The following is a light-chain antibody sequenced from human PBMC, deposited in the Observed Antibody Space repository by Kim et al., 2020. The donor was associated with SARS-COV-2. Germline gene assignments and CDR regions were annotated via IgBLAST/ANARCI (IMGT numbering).Light chain of an antibody. J-gene: IGLJ1*01. CDR3: SSYTTSRTYV. Sequence: QSITISCTGTSSDVDAYNYVSWYQQQPGKAPKVMIYDVGNRPSGVSDRFSGSKSGNTASLTISGLQAEDEADYYCSSYTTSRTYVFGTGTKVTVL. CDR1: SSDVDAYNY. CDR2: DVG. V-gene: IGLV2-14*03.